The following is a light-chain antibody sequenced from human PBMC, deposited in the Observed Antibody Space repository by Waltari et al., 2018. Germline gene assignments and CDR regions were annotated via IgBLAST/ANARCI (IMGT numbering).Light chain of an antibody. Sequence: IVMTQSPATLSLSPGERATLSCRASQSVSTYLVWYQPKPGQAPRLLMYEASIMAPGIPARFSGSGSGTDCTLTISSLEAEDFAVYYCQHRGNWPARTFGGGTRVEIK. J-gene: IGKJ4*01. V-gene: IGKV3-11*01. CDR1: QSVSTY. CDR3: QHRGNWPART. CDR2: EAS.